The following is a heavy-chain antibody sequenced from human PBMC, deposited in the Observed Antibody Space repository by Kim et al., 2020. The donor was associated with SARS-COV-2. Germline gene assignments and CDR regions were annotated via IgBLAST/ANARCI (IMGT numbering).Heavy chain of an antibody. CDR3: AREALWFGEPERENYGMDV. V-gene: IGHV4-59*13. J-gene: IGHJ6*02. CDR2: IYYSGST. D-gene: IGHD3-10*01. Sequence: SETLSLTCTVSGGSISSYYWSWIRQPPGKGLEWIGYIYYSGSTNYNPSLKSRVTISVDTSKNQFSLKLSSVTAADTAVYYCAREALWFGEPERENYGMDVWGQGTTVTVSS. CDR1: GGSISSYY.